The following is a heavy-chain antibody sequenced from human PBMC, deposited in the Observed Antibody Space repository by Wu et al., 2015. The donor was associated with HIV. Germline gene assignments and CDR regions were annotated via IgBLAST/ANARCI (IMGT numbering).Heavy chain of an antibody. V-gene: IGHV1-69*05. Sequence: QVQLVQSGAEVKKPGSSVKVSCKASGGTFSSYAISWVRQAPGQGLEWMGGIIPIFGTANYAQKFQGRVTITTDESTSTAYMELSSLRSEDTAVYYCATTGGWYYYDKDHDAFDIWGQGTMVTVSS. CDR3: ATTGGWYYYDKDHDAFDI. J-gene: IGHJ3*02. CDR1: GGTFSSYA. CDR2: IIPIFGTA. D-gene: IGHD3-22*01.